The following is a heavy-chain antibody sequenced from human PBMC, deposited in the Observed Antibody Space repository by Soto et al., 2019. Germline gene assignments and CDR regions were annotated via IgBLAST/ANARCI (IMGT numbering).Heavy chain of an antibody. CDR2: IYYSGST. J-gene: IGHJ4*02. V-gene: IGHV4-59*01. D-gene: IGHD2-2*01. CDR1: GGSISSYY. CDR3: ARESVVVPFDY. Sequence: SETLSLTCTVSGGSISSYYWSWIRQPPGKGLEWIGYIYYSGSTNYNPSLKSRVTISVDTSKNQFSLKLSSVTAADTAVYYCARESVVVPFDYWGQGTLVTVSS.